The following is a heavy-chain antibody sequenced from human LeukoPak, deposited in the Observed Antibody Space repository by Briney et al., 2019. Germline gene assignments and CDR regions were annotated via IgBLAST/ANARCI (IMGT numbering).Heavy chain of an antibody. J-gene: IGHJ5*02. CDR1: GGSISSYY. Sequence: SETLSLTCTVSGGSISSYYWSWIRQPAGKGLEWIGRIYTSGSTNYNPSLKSRVTISVDTSKNQFSLKLSSVTAADTAVYYCARGGVDYNDSSGYYFPLNWFDPWGQGTLVTVSS. D-gene: IGHD3-22*01. CDR3: ARGGVDYNDSSGYYFPLNWFDP. CDR2: IYTSGST. V-gene: IGHV4-4*07.